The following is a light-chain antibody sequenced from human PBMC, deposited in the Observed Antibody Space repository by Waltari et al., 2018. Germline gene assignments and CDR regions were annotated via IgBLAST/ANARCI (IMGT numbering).Light chain of an antibody. Sequence: AIRVTQSPSSLSASTGDRVTITCRASQDLRTYLGWYQQKPGKAPKLLLYAVSILQSGVPSRFSGSGSGTDFALHIQNLQSEDFATYYCQQYYAFPRTFGQGTRVEV. CDR3: QQYYAFPRT. J-gene: IGKJ1*01. CDR2: AVS. CDR1: QDLRTY. V-gene: IGKV1-8*01.